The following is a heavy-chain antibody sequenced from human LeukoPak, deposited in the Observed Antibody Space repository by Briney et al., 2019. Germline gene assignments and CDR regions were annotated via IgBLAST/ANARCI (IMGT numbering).Heavy chain of an antibody. J-gene: IGHJ4*02. V-gene: IGHV4-59*08. D-gene: IGHD6-19*01. Sequence: PSETLSLICTVSGGSISSYYWSWIRQPPGKGLEWIGYIYYSGSTNYNPSLKSRVTISVDTSKNQFSLRLSSVTAADTAVYYCARRAFSSGCYYFDYWGQGTLVTVSS. CDR3: ARRAFSSGCYYFDY. CDR2: IYYSGST. CDR1: GGSISSYY.